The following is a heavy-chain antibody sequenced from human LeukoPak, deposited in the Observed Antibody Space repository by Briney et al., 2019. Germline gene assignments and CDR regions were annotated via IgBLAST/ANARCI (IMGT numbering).Heavy chain of an antibody. CDR3: ARAGVLRYLGD. J-gene: IGHJ4*02. CDR1: GFTVSSNY. V-gene: IGHV3-66*01. CDR2: IYSGGST. Sequence: QPGESLRLSCAASGFTVSSNYMSWVRQPPGKGLEWVSVIYSGGSTYYADAVKGRFTITRDNSKNTVYLQMNSLRAEDTAIYYWARAGVLRYLGDWGQGTLVTVSS. D-gene: IGHD3-9*01.